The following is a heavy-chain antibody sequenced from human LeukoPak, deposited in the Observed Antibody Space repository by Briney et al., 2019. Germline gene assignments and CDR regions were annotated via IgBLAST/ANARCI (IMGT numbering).Heavy chain of an antibody. Sequence: SETLSLTCTVSGGSISTFYWSWIRQPPGKGLEWIGYIYYSGSTNYNPSLKSRVTISLDTSKNQFSLKLSSVTAADTAVYYCARGHYYYGSGSPSYYFDYWGQGTLVTVSS. J-gene: IGHJ4*02. D-gene: IGHD3-10*01. CDR1: GGSISTFY. V-gene: IGHV4-59*01. CDR2: IYYSGST. CDR3: ARGHYYYGSGSPSYYFDY.